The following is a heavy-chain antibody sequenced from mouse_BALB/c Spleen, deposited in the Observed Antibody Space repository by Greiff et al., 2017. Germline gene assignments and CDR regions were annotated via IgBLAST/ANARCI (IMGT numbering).Heavy chain of an antibody. V-gene: IGHV5-6-5*01. CDR3: ARAYYDVPFAY. Sequence: DVKLVESGGGLVKPGGSLKLSCAASGFTFSSYAMSWVRQTPEKRLEWVASISSGGSTYYPDSVKGRFTISRDNARNILYLQMSSLRSEDTAMYYCARAYYDVPFAYWGQGTLVTVSA. D-gene: IGHD2-4*01. CDR2: ISSGGST. J-gene: IGHJ3*01. CDR1: GFTFSSYA.